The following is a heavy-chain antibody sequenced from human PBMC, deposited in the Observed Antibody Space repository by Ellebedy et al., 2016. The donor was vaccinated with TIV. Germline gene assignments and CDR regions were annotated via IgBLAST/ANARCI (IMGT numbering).Heavy chain of an antibody. D-gene: IGHD5-18*01. CDR2: ITKSGDYM. CDR3: ARDTAMDY. J-gene: IGHJ4*02. CDR1: GFTFSSYI. V-gene: IGHV3-21*01. Sequence: GESLKISCTASGFTFSSYIMNWVRQAPGKGLEWIPSITKSGDYMYYADSVKGRFTISRDNARNSLDLQMNSLRADDTAVYYCARDTAMDYWGQGTLVTVSS.